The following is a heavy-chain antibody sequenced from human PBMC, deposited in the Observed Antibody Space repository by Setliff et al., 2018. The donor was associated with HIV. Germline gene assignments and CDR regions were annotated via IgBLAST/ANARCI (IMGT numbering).Heavy chain of an antibody. V-gene: IGHV4-39*01. D-gene: IGHD3-9*01. CDR3: ARHLTTAVSPSYFDS. Sequence: SETLSLTCTVSGGSVSTTYYWGWIRQPPGKGLEWIASIYYSGNTYYNPSLKSRVTISIDTSKNQFSLKLSSVAAADTAVYYCARHLTTAVSPSYFDSWGQGTLVTVSS. CDR2: IYYSGNT. J-gene: IGHJ4*02. CDR1: GGSVSTTYY.